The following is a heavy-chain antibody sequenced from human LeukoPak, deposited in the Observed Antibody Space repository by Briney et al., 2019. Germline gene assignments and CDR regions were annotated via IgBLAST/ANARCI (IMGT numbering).Heavy chain of an antibody. J-gene: IGHJ3*01. D-gene: IGHD6-19*01. CDR1: RFTFSSYG. CDR2: ISKDGSDK. V-gene: IGHV3-30*19. CDR3: ARDHSGSGNAFDF. Sequence: QTGGSLRLSCAASRFTFSSYGMHWVRQSPGEGLAWVALISKDGSDKYYGDSVKGRFTISRDNSKNTLYLQMNSLRAEDTAVFYCARDHSGSGNAFDFWGPGTMVTVSS.